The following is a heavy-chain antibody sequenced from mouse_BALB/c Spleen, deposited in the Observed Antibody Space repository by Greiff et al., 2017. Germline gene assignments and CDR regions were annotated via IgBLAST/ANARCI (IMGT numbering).Heavy chain of an antibody. D-gene: IGHD1-1*02. CDR3: ARGVGPRLDY. J-gene: IGHJ2*01. CDR2: IDPSDSYT. CDR1: GYTFTSYW. V-gene: IGHV1-69*02. Sequence: QVQLQQPGAELVKPGASVKLSCKASGYTFTSYWMHWVKQRPGQGLEWIGEIDPSDSYTNYNQKFKGKATLTVDTSSSTAYIQLSSLSSEDSAVYFCARGVGPRLDYWGQGTTLTVSS.